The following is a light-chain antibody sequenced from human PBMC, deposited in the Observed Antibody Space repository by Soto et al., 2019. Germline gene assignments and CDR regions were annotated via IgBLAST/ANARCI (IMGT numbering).Light chain of an antibody. CDR1: SGHSNYA. CDR2: LNSDGSH. J-gene: IGLJ2*01. CDR3: QTWGSSIVV. V-gene: IGLV4-69*01. Sequence: QSVLTQSPSASASLGASVKLTCTLSSGHSNYAIAWHQQQSEKGPRYLMKLNSDGSHSKGDGIPDRFSASSSWAERYLTISRLQSEDEADYYCQTWGSSIVVFGGGTKLTVL.